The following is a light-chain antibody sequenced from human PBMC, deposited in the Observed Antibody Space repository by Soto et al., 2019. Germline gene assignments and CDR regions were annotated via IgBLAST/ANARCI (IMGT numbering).Light chain of an antibody. CDR3: STWDDSLNGWV. CDR2: LEDSGNY. CDR1: SRHSSYI. J-gene: IGLJ3*02. V-gene: IGLV4-60*03. Sequence: QSVLTHSSSASASLGSSVKLTCTLSSRHSSYIIAWHQQQPGKAPRYLMKLEDSGNYNKGSGVPDRFSGSSSGADRYLTISNLQSEDEADYYCSTWDDSLNGWVFGGGTKLTVL.